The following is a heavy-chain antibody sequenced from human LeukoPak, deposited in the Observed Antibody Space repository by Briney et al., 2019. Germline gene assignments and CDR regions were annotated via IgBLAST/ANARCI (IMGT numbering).Heavy chain of an antibody. CDR1: GFTFSSYG. J-gene: IGHJ4*02. CDR2: IRYDGSNK. CDR3: AKDIRWLQPIDY. V-gene: IGHV3-30*02. D-gene: IGHD5-24*01. Sequence: GGSLRLSCAASGFTFSSYGMHWVRQAPGKGLEWVAFIRYDGSNKYYADSVKGRFTISRDNSKNTLYLQMNSLRAEDTAVYYCAKDIRWLQPIDYWGQGTLVTVSS.